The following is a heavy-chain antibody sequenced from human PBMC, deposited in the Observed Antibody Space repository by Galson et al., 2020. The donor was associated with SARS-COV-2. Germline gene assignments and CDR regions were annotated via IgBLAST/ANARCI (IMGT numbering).Heavy chain of an antibody. V-gene: IGHV1-18*04. CDR1: GYTFTSYG. Sequence: ASVKFSCKASGYTFTSYGISWVRQAPGQGLEWMGWISAYNGNTNYAQKLQGRVTMTTDTSTSTAYMELRSLRSDDTAVYYCARGVYGSGSEYYYYYGMDVWGQGTTVTVSS. J-gene: IGHJ6*02. CDR2: ISAYNGNT. CDR3: ARGVYGSGSEYYYYYGMDV. D-gene: IGHD3-10*01.